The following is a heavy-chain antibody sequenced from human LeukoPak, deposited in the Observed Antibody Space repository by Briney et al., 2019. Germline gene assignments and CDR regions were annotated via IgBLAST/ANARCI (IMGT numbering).Heavy chain of an antibody. Sequence: PGRSLRLSCAASGFTFDDYAMHWVRQAPGKGLEWVSGISWNSGSIGYADSVKGRFTISRDNAKNSLYLQMNSLRAEDTALYYCAKSSNLYSSGWYDYWGQGTLVTVSS. CDR1: GFTFDDYA. D-gene: IGHD6-19*01. CDR3: AKSSNLYSSGWYDY. CDR2: ISWNSGSI. V-gene: IGHV3-9*01. J-gene: IGHJ4*02.